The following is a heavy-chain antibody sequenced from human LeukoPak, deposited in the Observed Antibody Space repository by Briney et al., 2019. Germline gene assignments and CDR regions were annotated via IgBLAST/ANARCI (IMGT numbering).Heavy chain of an antibody. CDR1: GGSFSGYY. J-gene: IGHJ6*02. V-gene: IGHV4-34*01. CDR3: ARGSYCSSTSCYTRHKYYYYGMDV. CDR2: IYHSGST. D-gene: IGHD2-2*02. Sequence: PSETLSLTCAVYGGSFSGYYWSWIRQPPGKGLEWIGEIYHSGSTNYNPSLKSRVTISVDTSKNQFSLKLSSVPAADTAVYYCARGSYCSSTSCYTRHKYYYYGMDVWGQGTTVTVSS.